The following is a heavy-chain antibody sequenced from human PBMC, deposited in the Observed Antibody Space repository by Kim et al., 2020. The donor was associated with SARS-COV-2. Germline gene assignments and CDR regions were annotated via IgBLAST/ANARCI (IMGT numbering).Heavy chain of an antibody. Sequence: SETLSLTCTVSGGSISSSSYYWGWIRQPPGKGLEWIGSIYYSGSTYYNPSLKSRVTISVDTSKNQFSLKLSSVTAADTAVYYCARRTMSSGWYEGGDYWGQGTLVTVSS. V-gene: IGHV4-39*01. J-gene: IGHJ4*02. CDR3: ARRTMSSGWYEGGDY. D-gene: IGHD6-19*01. CDR1: GGSISSSSYY. CDR2: IYYSGST.